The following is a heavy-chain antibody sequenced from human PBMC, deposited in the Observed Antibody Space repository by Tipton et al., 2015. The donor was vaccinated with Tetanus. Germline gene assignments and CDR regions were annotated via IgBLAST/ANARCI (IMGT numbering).Heavy chain of an antibody. J-gene: IGHJ6*02. CDR1: GFTFSNYP. Sequence: SLRLSCAASGFTFSNYPMHWVRQAPGKGLEYVSAILGPDVGLYANSVKGRFTVSRDNSKNTLYLQMGSLGPEDMGVYYCARVKDIVTEPGERNYHYYGMDVWGPGTTVTVSS. CDR2: ILGPDVGL. CDR3: ARVKDIVTEPGERNYHYYGMDV. D-gene: IGHD5-12*01. V-gene: IGHV3-64*01.